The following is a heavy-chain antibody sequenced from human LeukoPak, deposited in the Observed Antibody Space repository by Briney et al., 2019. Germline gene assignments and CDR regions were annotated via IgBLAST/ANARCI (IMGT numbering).Heavy chain of an antibody. D-gene: IGHD3-22*01. CDR3: ARDQYYYDRSGYYAFDI. CDR1: GGSFSGYY. Sequence: PSETLSLTCAVYGGSFSGYYWGWIRQPPGKGLEWLGDIYHSGSTYYNPSLKSRVTILVDTSKNQFSLKLSSVTAADTAVYYCARDQYYYDRSGYYAFDIWGQGTMVTVSS. V-gene: IGHV4-34*01. CDR2: IYHSGST. J-gene: IGHJ3*02.